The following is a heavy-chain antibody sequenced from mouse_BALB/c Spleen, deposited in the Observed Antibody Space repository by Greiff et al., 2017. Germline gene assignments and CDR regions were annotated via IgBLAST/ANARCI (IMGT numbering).Heavy chain of an antibody. D-gene: IGHD2-4*01. CDR1: GYTFTSYY. CDR3: ARGMITTYYAMDY. CDR2: IYPGNVNT. Sequence: QVQLQQSGPELVKPGASVRISCKASGYTFTSYYIHWVKQRPGQGLEWIGWIYPGNVNTKYNEKFKGKATLTADKSSSTAYMQLSSLTSEDSAVYFCARGMITTYYAMDYWGQGTSVTVSS. J-gene: IGHJ4*01. V-gene: IGHV1S56*01.